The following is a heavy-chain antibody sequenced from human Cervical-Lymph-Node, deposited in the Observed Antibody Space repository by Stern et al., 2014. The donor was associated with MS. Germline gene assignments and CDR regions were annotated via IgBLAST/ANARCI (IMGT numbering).Heavy chain of an antibody. V-gene: IGHV1-69*18. CDR1: GGTFSKFR. CDR3: ALSSETSDRWYSLGYDL. D-gene: IGHD6-13*01. Sequence: VQLVQSGGEGMKPGSSVKVSCKASGGTFSKFRSSWVRQAPGQGIEWMGRSFPVLGTPTYAQEIRGRVTIPADVSTSTVYMELSSLRSDDTAVYYCALSSETSDRWYSLGYDLWGQGTLVTVSS. CDR2: SFPVLGTP. J-gene: IGHJ5*02.